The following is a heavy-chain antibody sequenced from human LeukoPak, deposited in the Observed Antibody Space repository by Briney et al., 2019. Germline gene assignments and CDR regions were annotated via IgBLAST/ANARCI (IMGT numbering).Heavy chain of an antibody. D-gene: IGHD4-17*01. CDR3: TRAPTGYYTDV. J-gene: IGHJ6*03. V-gene: IGHV3-73*01. CDR2: IRSKANSYAT. CDR1: GFTFSGSA. Sequence: GGSLRLSCAASGFTFSGSAMHWVRQASGKGLEWVGRIRSKANSYATAYAASVKGRFTISRDDSKNTAYLQMNSLKTEDTAVYYCTRAPTGYYTDVWGKGTTVTVSS.